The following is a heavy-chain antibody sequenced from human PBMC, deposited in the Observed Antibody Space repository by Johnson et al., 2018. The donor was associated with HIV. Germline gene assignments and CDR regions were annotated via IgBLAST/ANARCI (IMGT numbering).Heavy chain of an antibody. D-gene: IGHD1-26*01. CDR2: LSYDGVK. Sequence: QMQLVESGGDVVQPGKSLRLSCAASGFTFSSYGMHWVRQAPGKGLQWVAGLSYDGVKYYAASVMGRFTISRDNSKNTVSLQLNSLIIEDTAMYYCARALVDDAVDIWGQGTMVTVSS. V-gene: IGHV3-30*03. CDR3: ARALVDDAVDI. CDR1: GFTFSSYG. J-gene: IGHJ3*02.